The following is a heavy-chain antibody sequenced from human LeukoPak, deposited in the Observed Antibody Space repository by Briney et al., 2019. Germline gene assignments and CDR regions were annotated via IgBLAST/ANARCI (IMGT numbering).Heavy chain of an antibody. CDR3: ARGGLGYNYFDY. V-gene: IGHV4-59*01. CDR2: IHYSETT. Sequence: SETLSLKCAVSGGSIRGYYWSWVRQPPGKGLEWIAYIHYSETTNYNPSLKSRVTISVDTSKNQFSLNLNSVTAADTAIYYCARGGLGYNYFDYWGQGTLVTVSS. J-gene: IGHJ4*02. CDR1: GGSIRGYY. D-gene: IGHD5-24*01.